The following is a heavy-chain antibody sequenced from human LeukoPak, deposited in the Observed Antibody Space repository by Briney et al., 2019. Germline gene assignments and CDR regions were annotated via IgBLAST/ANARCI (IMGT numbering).Heavy chain of an antibody. D-gene: IGHD6-19*01. Sequence: PSETLSLTCAVSGGSINSHYWGWIRQPPGKGLQWIGYIYSTGKNNYNPSLKSRVTISLDTSKSHLSLNLTSVLAADTAIYYCVRRDTGWNYFDYWGQGILVTVSS. CDR3: VRRDTGWNYFDY. CDR2: IYSTGKN. V-gene: IGHV4-4*08. CDR1: GGSINSHY. J-gene: IGHJ4*02.